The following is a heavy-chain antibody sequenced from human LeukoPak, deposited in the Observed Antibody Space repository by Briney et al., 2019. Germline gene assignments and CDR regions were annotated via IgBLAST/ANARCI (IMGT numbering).Heavy chain of an antibody. J-gene: IGHJ4*02. CDR1: GFTFGSYE. CDR3: ARITSSSDYFDY. D-gene: IGHD6-6*01. V-gene: IGHV3-48*03. CDR2: ISSSGSTI. Sequence: PGGSLRLSCAASGFTFGSYEMNWVRQAPGKGLEWVSYISSSGSTIYYADSVKGRFTISRDNAKNSLYLQMNSLRAEDTAVYYCARITSSSDYFDYWGQGTLVTVSS.